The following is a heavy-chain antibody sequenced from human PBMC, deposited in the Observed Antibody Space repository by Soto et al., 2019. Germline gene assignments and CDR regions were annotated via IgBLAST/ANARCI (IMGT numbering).Heavy chain of an antibody. V-gene: IGHV3-30-3*01. D-gene: IGHD4-4*01. CDR1: GFTFSSYA. Sequence: LRLSCSASGFTFSSYAMHRVRQAPGKGLEWVAVISYDGSNKYYADSVKGRFTISRDNSKNTLYLQMNSLRAEDTAVYYCARDRGDSNYTGFDPWGQGTLVTV. J-gene: IGHJ5*02. CDR2: ISYDGSNK. CDR3: ARDRGDSNYTGFDP.